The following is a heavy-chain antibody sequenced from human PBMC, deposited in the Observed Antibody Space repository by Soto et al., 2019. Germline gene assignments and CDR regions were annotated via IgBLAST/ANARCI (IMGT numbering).Heavy chain of an antibody. V-gene: IGHV1-18*01. Sequence: ASVKVSCKASGYTFTSYGISWVRQAPGQGLEWMGWISAYNGNTNYAQKLQGRVTMTTDTSTSTAYMELRSLRSDDTAVYYCARVGITIFGVVTMSDYWGQGTLVTVSS. CDR3: ARVGITIFGVVTMSDY. CDR1: GYTFTSYG. CDR2: ISAYNGNT. J-gene: IGHJ4*02. D-gene: IGHD3-3*01.